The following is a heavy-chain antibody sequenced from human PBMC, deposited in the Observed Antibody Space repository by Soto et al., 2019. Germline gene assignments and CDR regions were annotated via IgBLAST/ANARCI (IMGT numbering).Heavy chain of an antibody. V-gene: IGHV3-21*01. CDR2: ISSSSSYI. CDR1: GFTFSSYS. J-gene: IGHJ3*02. Sequence: GGPRLSCAASGFTFSSYSMNWVRQAPGKGLEWVSSISSSSSYIYYADSVKGRFTISRDNAKNSLYLQMNSLRAEDTAVYYCARDICGGDCDSCRLDAFDIRGQGTMVTVSS. D-gene: IGHD2-21*02. CDR3: ARDICGGDCDSCRLDAFDI.